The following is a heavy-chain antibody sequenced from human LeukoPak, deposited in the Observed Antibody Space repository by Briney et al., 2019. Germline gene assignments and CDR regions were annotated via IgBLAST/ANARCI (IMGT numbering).Heavy chain of an antibody. CDR2: IISSAAST. V-gene: IGHV3-23*01. D-gene: IGHD6-19*01. J-gene: IGHJ4*02. CDR1: GLTFGDYA. CDR3: AKGSSGWPNFFDY. Sequence: GGSLRLSCTVSGLTFGDYAMSWVRQAPGKGLEWVSHIISSAASTYYADSVKGRFTISRDNSKNTLYLQMNSLRAEDTAVYYCAKGSSGWPNFFDYWGQGTLVTVSS.